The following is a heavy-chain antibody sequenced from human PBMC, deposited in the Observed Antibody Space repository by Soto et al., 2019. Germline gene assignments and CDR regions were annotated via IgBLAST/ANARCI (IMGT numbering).Heavy chain of an antibody. CDR3: ARIVQRGYVGGNSGAYYYYGLDV. CDR1: GGTFSSYT. D-gene: IGHD2-21*02. V-gene: IGHV1-69*02. CDR2: IIPILGIA. Sequence: QVQLVQSGAEVKKPGSSVKVSCKASGGTFSSYTISWVRQAPGQGREWMGRIIPILGIANYAQKFQGRVPITADNSTSTDYMERSSLRSEDTAVYYCARIVQRGYVGGNSGAYYYYGLDVWGQGATVTVSS. J-gene: IGHJ6*02.